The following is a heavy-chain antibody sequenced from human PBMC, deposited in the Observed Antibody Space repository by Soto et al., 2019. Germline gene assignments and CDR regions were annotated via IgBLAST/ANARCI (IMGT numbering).Heavy chain of an antibody. CDR1: GFTFSSYA. Sequence: QVQLVESGGGVVQPGRSLRLSCAASGFTFSSYAMHWVRQAPGKGLEWVAVISYDGSNKYYADSVKGRFTISRDNSKNTLYLQMNSLRAADTAVYYCAREGQLVRLLHYYGMDVWGQGTTVTVSS. CDR3: AREGQLVRLLHYYGMDV. J-gene: IGHJ6*02. CDR2: ISYDGSNK. V-gene: IGHV3-30-3*01. D-gene: IGHD6-6*01.